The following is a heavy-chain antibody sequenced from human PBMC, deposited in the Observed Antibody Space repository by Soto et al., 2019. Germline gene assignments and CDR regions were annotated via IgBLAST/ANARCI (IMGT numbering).Heavy chain of an antibody. J-gene: IGHJ4*02. V-gene: IGHV2-70*20. Sequence: SGPTLVNPTQTLTLTCTFSGFPLNTRGVSVSWVRQSPGKALEWLALLDWEDDSYFSTSLKTGLSVSGDPSKNQVVLTLTNVDPVDTGTYFCARVVGSGSFLNFYFANWGPGTLVTVSS. CDR2: LDWEDDS. D-gene: IGHD3-10*01. CDR1: GFPLNTRGVS. CDR3: ARVVGSGSFLNFYFAN.